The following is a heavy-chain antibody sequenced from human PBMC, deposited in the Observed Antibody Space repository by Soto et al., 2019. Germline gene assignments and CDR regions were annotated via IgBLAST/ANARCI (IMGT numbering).Heavy chain of an antibody. CDR1: GYTFTSYA. V-gene: IGHV1-3*05. Sequence: QVQLVQSGAEEKKPGASVKVSCKASGYTFTSYAMHWVRQAPGQRLEWMGWINAGNGNTKYSQKFQGRVTITRDTSASTAYMELSSLRSEDTAVYYCARAPAYYYDSSGYGDYWGQGTLVTVSS. CDR3: ARAPAYYYDSSGYGDY. J-gene: IGHJ4*02. D-gene: IGHD3-22*01. CDR2: INAGNGNT.